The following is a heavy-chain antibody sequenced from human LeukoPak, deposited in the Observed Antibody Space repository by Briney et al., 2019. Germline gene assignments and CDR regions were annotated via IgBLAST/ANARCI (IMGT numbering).Heavy chain of an antibody. Sequence: GRSLRLSCAASGFTFSSYAMHWVRQAPGKGLEWVAVISYDGSNKYYADSVKGRFTISRDNSKNTLYLQMNSLGAEDTAVYYCARGHGTVFDYWGQGTLVTVSS. CDR1: GFTFSSYA. J-gene: IGHJ4*02. CDR3: ARGHGTVFDY. D-gene: IGHD1-26*01. V-gene: IGHV3-30*04. CDR2: ISYDGSNK.